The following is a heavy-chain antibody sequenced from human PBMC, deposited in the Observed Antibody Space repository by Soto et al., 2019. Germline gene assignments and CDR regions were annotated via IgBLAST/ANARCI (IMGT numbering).Heavy chain of an antibody. CDR3: GRVSNGVSGRSYS. CDR2: IIPLFGTT. V-gene: IGHV1-69*13. Sequence: GAAVKPSCKASGSSFSTHAISWVRQAPGQGLEWMGGIIPLFGTTNYAQTFQGRVTITADEATTTAYMELSSLKSEDTAVYFCGRVSNGVSGRSYSWG. J-gene: IGHJ5*01. CDR1: GSSFSTHA. D-gene: IGHD2-8*01.